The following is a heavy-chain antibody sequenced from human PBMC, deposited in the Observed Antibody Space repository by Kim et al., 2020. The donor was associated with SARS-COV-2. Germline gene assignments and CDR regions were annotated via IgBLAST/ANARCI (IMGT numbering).Heavy chain of an antibody. CDR3: GATITSSSRVFDF. CDR1: GFTFTSQS. V-gene: IGHV3-23*01. J-gene: IGHJ4*02. Sequence: GGSLRLSCAASGFTFTSQSMSWVRQAPGEGLEWVSIINPSGSSTFHADSVRGRFTISRDNSNNILYLQMNSLRVDDTVLYYCGATITSSSRVFDFWGLGTLVTVSS. D-gene: IGHD6-6*01. CDR2: INPSGSST.